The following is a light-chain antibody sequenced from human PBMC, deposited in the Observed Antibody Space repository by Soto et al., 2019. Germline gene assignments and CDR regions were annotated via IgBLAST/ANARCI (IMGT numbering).Light chain of an antibody. CDR1: SSNIGAGYD. CDR2: GNS. J-gene: IGLJ3*02. V-gene: IGLV1-40*01. CDR3: KSFDSALGVWV. Sequence: QSVLTQPPSVSGAPGQRVTISCTGSSSNIGAGYDVHWYQQLPGTAPKLLIYGNSNRPSGVPDRFSGSKSGTSASLAITGLQAEGGAVYYRKSFDSALGVWVFGGGTKRTVL.